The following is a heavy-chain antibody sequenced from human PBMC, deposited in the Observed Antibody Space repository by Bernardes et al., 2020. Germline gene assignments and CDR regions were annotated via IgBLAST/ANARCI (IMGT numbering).Heavy chain of an antibody. V-gene: IGHV1-2*06. J-gene: IGHJ4*02. Sequence: ASVKVSCKASGYTFTGYYMHWVRQAPGQGLEWMGRINPNSGGTNYAQKFQGRVTMTRDTSISTAYMELSRLRSDDTAVYYCASGGVITFGGVIGGLDYWGQGTLVTVSS. D-gene: IGHD3-16*02. CDR2: INPNSGGT. CDR1: GYTFTGYY. CDR3: ASGGVITFGGVIGGLDY.